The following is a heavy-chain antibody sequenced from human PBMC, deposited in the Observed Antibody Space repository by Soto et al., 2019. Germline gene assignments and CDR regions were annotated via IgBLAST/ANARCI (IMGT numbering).Heavy chain of an antibody. CDR1: GFTFGDYA. D-gene: IGHD4-4*01. J-gene: IGHJ4*02. V-gene: IGHV3-49*04. CDR2: IRSKAYDGTT. CDR3: TRDRTTVNPPFDY. Sequence: GSLRLSCTTSGFTFGDYAMNWVRQAPGKGLEWVAFIRSKAYDGTTKYAASVKGRFTISRDDSRSIAYLQINSLKTEDTAMYYCTRDRTTVNPPFDYWGQGTLVTVSS.